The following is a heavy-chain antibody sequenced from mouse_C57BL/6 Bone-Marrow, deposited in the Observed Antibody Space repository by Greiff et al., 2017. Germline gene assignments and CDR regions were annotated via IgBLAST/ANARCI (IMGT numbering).Heavy chain of an antibody. Sequence: QVQLQQPGAELVRPGTSVKLSCKASGYTFTSYWMHWVKQRPGQGLEWIGVIDPSDSYTNYNQKFKGKATLTVDTSSSTAYMQLSSLTSEDSAVYYCAREGPPYYFDYWGQGTTRTVSS. CDR2: IDPSDSYT. CDR3: AREGPPYYFDY. CDR1: GYTFTSYW. J-gene: IGHJ2*01. V-gene: IGHV1-59*01.